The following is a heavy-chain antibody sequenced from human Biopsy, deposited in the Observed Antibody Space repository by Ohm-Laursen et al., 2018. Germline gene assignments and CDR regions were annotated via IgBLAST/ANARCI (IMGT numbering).Heavy chain of an antibody. V-gene: IGHV4-4*07. D-gene: IGHD1-26*01. CDR1: GDSIRNYY. CDR2: IYPGGGT. Sequence: SETLSLICTVSGDSIRNYYWSWIRQAAGKGLEWIGRIYPGGGTIYNPSLKSRVTMSVDTSKNHFSLNLNSVTAADTAVYYCAGIVLGPTNDAFDIWGQGTMVTVSS. J-gene: IGHJ3*02. CDR3: AGIVLGPTNDAFDI.